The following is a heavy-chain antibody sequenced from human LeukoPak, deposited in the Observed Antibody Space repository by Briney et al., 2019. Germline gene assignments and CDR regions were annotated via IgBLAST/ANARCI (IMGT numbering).Heavy chain of an antibody. V-gene: IGHV3-7*01. CDR1: GFTLSYYW. CDR3: ARYGNGAWLGHYAFDM. CDR2: IKQDGSEK. J-gene: IGHJ3*02. D-gene: IGHD6-19*01. Sequence: GGSLRLSCAASGFTLSYYWMSWVRQAPGKGLEWVANIKQDGSEKYYVDSVKGRFTISRDNAENSLYLQMNSLRAEDTAVYYCARYGNGAWLGHYAFDMWGQGTMVTVSS.